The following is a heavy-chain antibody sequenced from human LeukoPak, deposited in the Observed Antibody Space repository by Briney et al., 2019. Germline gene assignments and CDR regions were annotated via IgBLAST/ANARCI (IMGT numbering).Heavy chain of an antibody. Sequence: GGSLRLSCAASGFTFTNYAMSWVRQAPGKGLVWVSGIDTAGSATRYADSVKGRFTISRDSAKNTLLLQINSLRAEDTAVYYCARTGGWLSNFDFWGRGSLVTVSS. CDR2: IDTAGSAT. CDR3: ARTGGWLSNFDF. J-gene: IGHJ4*02. D-gene: IGHD5-24*01. CDR1: GFTFTNYA. V-gene: IGHV3-74*01.